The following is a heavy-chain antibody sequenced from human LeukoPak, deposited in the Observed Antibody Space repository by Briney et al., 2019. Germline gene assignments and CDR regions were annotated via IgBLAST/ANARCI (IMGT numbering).Heavy chain of an antibody. CDR2: ISAYNGNT. CDR1: DYSFTSYA. D-gene: IGHD6-19*01. J-gene: IGHJ6*02. V-gene: IGHV1-18*01. CDR3: ARDPLSSTWSNYYHAMDV. Sequence: ASVKVSCKASDYSFTSYAINWVRQALGQGLEWLGWISAYNGNTNYAQKFQDRVTLTTDASTSTAYLELRSLTSDDTAVYYCARDPLSSTWSNYYHAMDVWGPGTTVTVSS.